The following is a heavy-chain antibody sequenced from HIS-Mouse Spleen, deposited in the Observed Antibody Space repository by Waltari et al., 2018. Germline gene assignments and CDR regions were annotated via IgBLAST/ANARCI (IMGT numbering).Heavy chain of an antibody. CDR2: ISYDGSNK. V-gene: IGHV3-30*18. CDR3: AKGLVTTPPYAFDI. D-gene: IGHD4-17*01. CDR1: GFTFSSYG. Sequence: QVQLVESGGGVVQPGRSLRLSCAASGFTFSSYGMHWVRQAPGKGLEWVAVISYDGSNKYYVDAVKGRFTISRDNSKNTLYLQMNSLRAEDTAVYYCAKGLVTTPPYAFDIWGQGTMVTVSS. J-gene: IGHJ3*02.